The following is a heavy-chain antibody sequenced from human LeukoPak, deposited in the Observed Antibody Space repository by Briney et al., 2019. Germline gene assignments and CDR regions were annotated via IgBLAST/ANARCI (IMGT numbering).Heavy chain of an antibody. D-gene: IGHD4-17*01. V-gene: IGHV3-33*06. CDR1: GFTFSSYG. J-gene: IGHJ3*02. Sequence: PGRSLRLSCAASGFTFSSYGMHWVHQAPGKGLDWVAVIWYDGSNKYYADSVKGRFAISRDISKNTLYLQMNSLGAGDTAECYRAKDLSYGELDAFDIWGQGTMVTVSS. CDR3: AKDLSYGELDAFDI. CDR2: IWYDGSNK.